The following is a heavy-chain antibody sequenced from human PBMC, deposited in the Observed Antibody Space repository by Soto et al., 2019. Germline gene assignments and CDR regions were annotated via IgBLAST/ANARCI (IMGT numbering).Heavy chain of an antibody. V-gene: IGHV3-23*01. CDR3: ARGSTDSYPGSRIFDF. CDR2: ITDTGGDA. Sequence: GGSLRLSCVASGLTFGSRAMSWVRQAPGEGLQWVSTITDTGGDAKYADSVRGRFVISRDNSKKTLCLQMTSLTAEDSAMYYCARGSTDSYPGSRIFDFWGRGTLVTVSS. CDR1: GLTFGSRA. J-gene: IGHJ4*02. D-gene: IGHD3-10*01.